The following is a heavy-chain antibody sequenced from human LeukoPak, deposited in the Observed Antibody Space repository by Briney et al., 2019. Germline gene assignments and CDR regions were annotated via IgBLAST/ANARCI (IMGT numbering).Heavy chain of an antibody. V-gene: IGHV3-23*01. CDR1: GPTFSRDW. CDR2: ISGSGGST. D-gene: IGHD4-17*01. Sequence: GGSLRLSCAASGPTFSRDWMTWVRQAPGKGLEWVSAISGSGGSTYYADSVKGRFTISRDNSKNTLYLQMNSLRAEDTAVYYCARGTTVTRYYYYYGMDVWGQGTTVTVSS. J-gene: IGHJ6*02. CDR3: ARGTTVTRYYYYYGMDV.